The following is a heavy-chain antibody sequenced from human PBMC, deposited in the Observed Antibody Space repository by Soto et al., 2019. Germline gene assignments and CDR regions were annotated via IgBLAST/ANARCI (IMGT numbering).Heavy chain of an antibody. D-gene: IGHD6-19*01. CDR2: ISGSGANT. CDR3: AKGFGSAVTAFFDY. J-gene: IGHJ4*02. CDR1: GFTFTNYA. Sequence: GGSLRLSCAASGFTFTNYALSWVRQAPGKGLDWVSGISGSGANTYYADSVKGRFTISRDNSGNRLYLQMSTLRADDTAVYYCAKGFGSAVTAFFDYWGPGTLVTVSS. V-gene: IGHV3-23*01.